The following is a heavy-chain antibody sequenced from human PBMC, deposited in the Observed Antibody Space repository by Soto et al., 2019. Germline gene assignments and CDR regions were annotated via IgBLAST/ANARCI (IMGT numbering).Heavy chain of an antibody. CDR3: AKARVRIVGANSFDY. D-gene: IGHD1-26*01. Sequence: SGGSLRLSCVGSGFTFSNYGMHWVRQPPGKGLEWVALISDDGDKRYYADSVRGRLIISRDNSKDTLYLQMNSLGPDDMAVYFCAKARVRIVGANSFDYWGQGTPVTVSS. J-gene: IGHJ4*02. CDR2: ISDDGDKR. V-gene: IGHV3-30*18. CDR1: GFTFSNYG.